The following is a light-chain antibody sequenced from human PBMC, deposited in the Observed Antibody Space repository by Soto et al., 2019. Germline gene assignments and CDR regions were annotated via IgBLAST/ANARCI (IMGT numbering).Light chain of an antibody. J-gene: IGKJ2*01. CDR3: QQWPPYT. CDR2: EAS. CDR1: QTVDSRY. Sequence: EVVLTQSPDTLSLSPGERATLSCRASQTVDSRYLAWYQQKPGQAPSLLIYEASRRATGIPDRFSAAGSETDFTLTISRVEPEDFAVYFCQQWPPYTFGRGTKLEIK. V-gene: IGKV3-20*01.